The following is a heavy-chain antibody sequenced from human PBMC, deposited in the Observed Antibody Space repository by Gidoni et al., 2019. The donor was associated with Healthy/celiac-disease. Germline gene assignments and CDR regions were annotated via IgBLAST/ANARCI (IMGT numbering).Heavy chain of an antibody. CDR2: TWYDGSNK. J-gene: IGHJ6*02. V-gene: IGHV3-33*01. CDR3: ARGEVVYAQNYYYGMDV. Sequence: QVQVVESGGGVVPPGRSLRLYCIASAFTFRSDGMHWVRQAPGKGLEWVAVTWYDGSNKYYADSVKGRFTVSRDNSKNTAYLQMNSLRAEDTAVYYCARGEVVYAQNYYYGMDVWGQGTTVTVSS. D-gene: IGHD2-8*02. CDR1: AFTFRSDG.